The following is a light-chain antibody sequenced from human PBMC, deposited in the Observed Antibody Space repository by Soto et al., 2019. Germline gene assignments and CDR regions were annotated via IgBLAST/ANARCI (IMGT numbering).Light chain of an antibody. Sequence: QSALTQPASVSGSPGQSITVSCTGTSSDVGGYNYVSWYQQLPGKAPRLMIYDVTNRPSGVPNRFSGSKSGTSASLAISGLRSEDEADYYCAAWDDSLYVFGTGTKVTVL. V-gene: IGLV2-14*01. J-gene: IGLJ1*01. CDR3: AAWDDSLYV. CDR2: DVT. CDR1: SSDVGGYNY.